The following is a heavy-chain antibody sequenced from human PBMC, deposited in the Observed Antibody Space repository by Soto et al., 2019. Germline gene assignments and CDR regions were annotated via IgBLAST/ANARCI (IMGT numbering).Heavy chain of an antibody. CDR3: ARSQGSSTSLEIYYYYYYGMDV. Sequence: QVQLVQSGAEVKKPGSSVKVSCKASGGTFGSYAISWVRQAPGQGLEWMGGIIPIPGTANYAQKFQGRVTIAADEYTSTADMELSSLRSEDTAVYYCARSQGSSTSLEIYYYYYYGMDVLGQGTTVTVSS. CDR1: GGTFGSYA. J-gene: IGHJ6*02. V-gene: IGHV1-69*01. CDR2: IIPIPGTA. D-gene: IGHD2-2*01.